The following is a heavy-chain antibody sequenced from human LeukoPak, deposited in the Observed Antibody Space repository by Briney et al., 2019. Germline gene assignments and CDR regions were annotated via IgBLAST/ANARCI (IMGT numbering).Heavy chain of an antibody. J-gene: IGHJ4*02. CDR3: ARHPFATPFDY. D-gene: IGHD2-15*01. CDR2: ISHRGST. V-gene: IGHV4-34*01. CDR1: GGSISGHY. Sequence: PSETLSLTCAVYGGSISGHYWSWIRQPPGKGLEWIGEISHRGSTNYNPSLKSRVTMSLDTSKNQVSLRLSSVTAADTAVYYCARHPFATPFDYWGRGTLLTVSS.